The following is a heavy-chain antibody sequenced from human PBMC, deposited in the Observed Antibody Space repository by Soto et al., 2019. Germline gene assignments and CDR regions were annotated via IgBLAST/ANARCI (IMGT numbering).Heavy chain of an antibody. CDR2: IIPIFGTA. J-gene: IGHJ5*02. Sequence: GASVKVSCKASGGTFSSYAISWVRQAPGQGLEWMGGIIPIFGTANYAQKFQGRVTITADESTSTAYMELSSLRSEDTAVYYCARDAEWLLRSWGQGTLVTVSS. CDR1: GGTFSSYA. D-gene: IGHD3-3*01. V-gene: IGHV1-69*13. CDR3: ARDAEWLLRS.